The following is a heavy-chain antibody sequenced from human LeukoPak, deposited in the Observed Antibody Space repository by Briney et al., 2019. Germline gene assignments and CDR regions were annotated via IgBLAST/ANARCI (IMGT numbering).Heavy chain of an antibody. CDR2: IFNSGST. Sequence: LQTLSLTRTVSGGSFSSGGYYWSWIRRHPGKGLEWIGNIFNSGSTCYNPSLKSRVTISVDTSKNQFSLKLSSVTAADTAVYYCARQLGYFQHWGQGTLVTVSS. J-gene: IGHJ1*01. D-gene: IGHD3-16*01. CDR1: GGSFSSGGYY. CDR3: ARQLGYFQH. V-gene: IGHV4-31*03.